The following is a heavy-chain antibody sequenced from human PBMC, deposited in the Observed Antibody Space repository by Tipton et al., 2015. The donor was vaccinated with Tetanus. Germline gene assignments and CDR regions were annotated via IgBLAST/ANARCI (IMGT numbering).Heavy chain of an antibody. D-gene: IGHD6-25*01. V-gene: IGHV4-59*12. CDR2: ISYTGST. CDR1: GGSLSTYF. Sequence: TLSLTCSVSGGSLSTYFWTWIRQPPGKGLEWVGYISYTGSTNYNPSLKSRLSISVDTSKNQFSLRLNSVTAADTAVYYCARMQRYGMDVWGQGTTVTVSS. J-gene: IGHJ6*02. CDR3: ARMQRYGMDV.